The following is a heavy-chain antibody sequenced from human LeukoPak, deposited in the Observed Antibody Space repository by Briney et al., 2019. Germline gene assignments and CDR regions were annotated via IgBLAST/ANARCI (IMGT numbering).Heavy chain of an antibody. D-gene: IGHD3-10*01. V-gene: IGHV3-7*03. J-gene: IGHJ4*02. CDR2: IKQDGSEK. CDR3: ARGSLWLGELLSYFDY. CDR1: GFTFSSYW. Sequence: GVSLRLSCAASGFTFSSYWMSWVRQAPGKGLEWVANIKQDGSEKDYVDSVKGRFTISRDNAKNSLYLQMNSLRAEDTAVYYCARGSLWLGELLSYFDYWGQGTLVTVSS.